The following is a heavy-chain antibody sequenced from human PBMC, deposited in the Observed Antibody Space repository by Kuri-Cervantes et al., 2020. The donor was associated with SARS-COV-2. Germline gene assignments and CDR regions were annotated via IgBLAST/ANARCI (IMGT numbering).Heavy chain of an antibody. V-gene: IGHV3-48*01. CDR3: AGDHYYYYYMDV. D-gene: IGHD3-10*01. CDR1: GFTSSSYS. Sequence: GGSLRLSCAASGFTSSSYSMNWVRQAPGKGLEWVSYISSSSTIYYADSVKGRFTISRDNAKNSLYLQMNSLRAEDTAVYYCAGDHYYYYYMDVWGKGTTVTVSS. J-gene: IGHJ6*03. CDR2: ISSSSTI.